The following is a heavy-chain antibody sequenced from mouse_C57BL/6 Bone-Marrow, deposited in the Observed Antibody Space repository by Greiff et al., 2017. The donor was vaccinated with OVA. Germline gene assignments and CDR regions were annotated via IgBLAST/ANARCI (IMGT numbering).Heavy chain of an antibody. Sequence: QVQLKESGPELVKPGASVKISCKASGYTFTDYYINWVKQRPGQGLEWIGWIFPGSGSTYYNEKFKGKATLTVDKSSSTAYMLLSSLTSEDSAVYFCADYYGSRDWYFDVWGTGTTVTVSS. CDR3: ADYYGSRDWYFDV. CDR2: IFPGSGST. D-gene: IGHD1-1*01. V-gene: IGHV1-75*01. J-gene: IGHJ1*03. CDR1: GYTFTDYY.